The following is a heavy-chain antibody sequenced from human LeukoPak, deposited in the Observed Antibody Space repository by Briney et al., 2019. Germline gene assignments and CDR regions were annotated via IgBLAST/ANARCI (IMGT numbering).Heavy chain of an antibody. CDR2: IYPTGST. CDR3: ARDLKRGYSSGRYSWGTGSSNDY. Sequence: GSLRLSCAASGFTFSSYEMNWVRQAPGKGLEWIGNIYPTGSTYYNPSLKSRVTISVDTSKSQFSLKVSSVSAADTAVYYCARDLKRGYSSGRYSWGTGSSNDYWGQGTLVTVSS. V-gene: IGHV4-38-2*02. CDR1: GFTFSSYE. D-gene: IGHD6-19*01. J-gene: IGHJ4*02.